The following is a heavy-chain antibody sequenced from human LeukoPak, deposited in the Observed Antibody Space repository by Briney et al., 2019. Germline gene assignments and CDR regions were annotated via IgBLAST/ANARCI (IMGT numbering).Heavy chain of an antibody. CDR1: GGSISSGSYY. CDR2: IYTSGST. V-gene: IGHV4-61*02. Sequence: SETLSLTCTVSGGSISSGSYYWSWVRQPAGKGLEWIGRIYTSGSTNYNPSLKSRVTISLDTSENHFSLKLSSVTAADTAVYYCARVTTGGYYNYWGQGTLVTVSS. D-gene: IGHD3-22*01. CDR3: ARVTTGGYYNY. J-gene: IGHJ4*02.